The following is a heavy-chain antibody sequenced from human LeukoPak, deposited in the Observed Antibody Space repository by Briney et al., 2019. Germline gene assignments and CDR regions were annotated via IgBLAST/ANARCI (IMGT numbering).Heavy chain of an antibody. CDR1: GYTFNSYA. Sequence: ASVKVSCKASGYTFNSYAITWVRQAPGQGLEWMGWISTYNGITSYAQKLQGRVTITTDTSSTTAYMELRSLRSDDTALYYCARDRGLRATAGTRIDFWGQGTLVTVSS. J-gene: IGHJ4*02. CDR2: ISTYNGIT. CDR3: ARDRGLRATAGTRIDF. V-gene: IGHV1-18*01. D-gene: IGHD6-13*01.